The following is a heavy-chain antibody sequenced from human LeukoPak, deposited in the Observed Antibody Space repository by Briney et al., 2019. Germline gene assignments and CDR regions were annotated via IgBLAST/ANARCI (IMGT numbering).Heavy chain of an antibody. D-gene: IGHD3-10*01. CDR3: AKDRLGTLDY. V-gene: IGHV3-23*01. CDR1: GFTFDDYG. J-gene: IGHJ4*02. Sequence: GGSLRLSCAASGFTFDDYGMSWVRQAPGKGLEWVSAISGSGGSTYYADSVKGRFTISRDNSKNTLYLQMNSLRAEDTAVYYCAKDRLGTLDYWGQGTLVTVSS. CDR2: ISGSGGST.